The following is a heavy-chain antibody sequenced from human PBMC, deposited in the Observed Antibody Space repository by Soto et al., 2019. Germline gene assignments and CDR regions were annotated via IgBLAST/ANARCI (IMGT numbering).Heavy chain of an antibody. Sequence: QTLSLTCAISGDSVSSNSAAWNWIRQSPSRGLEWLGRTYYRSKWYNDYAVSVKSRITINPDTSKNQFSLQLNSVTPEDTAVYYCAREAYSSGWYHGANGMDVWGQGTTVTVSS. CDR2: TYYRSKWYN. D-gene: IGHD6-19*01. CDR1: GDSVSSNSAA. V-gene: IGHV6-1*01. CDR3: AREAYSSGWYHGANGMDV. J-gene: IGHJ6*02.